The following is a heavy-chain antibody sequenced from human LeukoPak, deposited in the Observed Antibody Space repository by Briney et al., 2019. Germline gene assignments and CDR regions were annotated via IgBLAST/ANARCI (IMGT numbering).Heavy chain of an antibody. V-gene: IGHV4-39*07. J-gene: IGHJ6*03. CDR1: GGSISSSSYY. CDR3: ASSSWLRGDLYYYYYYMDV. CDR2: IYYGGST. D-gene: IGHD5-18*01. Sequence: PSETLSLTCTVSGGSISSSSYYWGWIRQPPGKGLEWIGSIYYGGSTYYNPSLKSRVTISVDTSKNQFSLKLSSVTAADTAVYYCASSSWLRGDLYYYYYYMDVWGKGTTVTVSS.